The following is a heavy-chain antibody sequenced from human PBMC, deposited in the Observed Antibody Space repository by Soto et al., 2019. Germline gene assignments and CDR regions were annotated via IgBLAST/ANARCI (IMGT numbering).Heavy chain of an antibody. V-gene: IGHV1-2*02. D-gene: IGHD5-18*01. J-gene: IGHJ4*02. CDR1: GYTFTGYY. Sequence: SVKVSCKASGYTFTGYYMHWVRQAPGQGLEWMGWINPNSGGTNYAQKFQGRVTMTRDTSISTAYMELSRLGSDDTAVYYCARVRIQLWLRRARYFDYWGQGTLVTVSS. CDR3: ARVRIQLWLRRARYFDY. CDR2: INPNSGGT.